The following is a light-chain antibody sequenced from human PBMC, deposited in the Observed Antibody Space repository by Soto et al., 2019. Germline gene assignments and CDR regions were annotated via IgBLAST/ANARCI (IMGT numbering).Light chain of an antibody. Sequence: IQLTQSPSSLSASVGDRVTITCRASQSVTTYLNWYQQKPGKAPKLLISAASSLRDGVPSRFSGSGSGTVFTLTINSLHSEDFATYYCQQNFSYPPLTFGGGTRVEVK. J-gene: IGKJ4*01. V-gene: IGKV1-39*01. CDR3: QQNFSYPPLT. CDR1: QSVTTY. CDR2: AAS.